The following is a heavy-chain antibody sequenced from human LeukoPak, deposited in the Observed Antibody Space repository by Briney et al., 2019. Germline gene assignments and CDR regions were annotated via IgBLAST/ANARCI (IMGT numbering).Heavy chain of an antibody. J-gene: IGHJ4*02. Sequence: GASVKVSCKASGYTFTSYYMHWVRQAPGQGLEWMGIINPSGGSTTNYAQKFQGRVTMTRDTSTSTADMGLSSLRSEDTAVYYCARAFSSGRRFDYWGQGTLVTVSS. CDR2: INPSGGSTT. CDR1: GYTFTSYY. CDR3: ARAFSSGRRFDY. D-gene: IGHD3-22*01. V-gene: IGHV1-46*01.